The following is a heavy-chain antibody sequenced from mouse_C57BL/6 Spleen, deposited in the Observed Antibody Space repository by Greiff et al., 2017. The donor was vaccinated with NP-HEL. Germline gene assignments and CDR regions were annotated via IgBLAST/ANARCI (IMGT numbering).Heavy chain of an antibody. CDR1: GYTFTSYW. CDR3: ARSHGSSRRYFDD. D-gene: IGHD1-1*01. V-gene: IGHV1-53*01. Sequence: VQLQQPGTELVKPGASVKLSCKASGYTFTSYWMHWVKQRPGHGLEWIGNINPSNGGTNYNEKFKSKSTLTVDKSSSTAYMQLSSLTSEDSAVYYCARSHGSSRRYFDDWGQGTTLTVSS. CDR2: INPSNGGT. J-gene: IGHJ2*01.